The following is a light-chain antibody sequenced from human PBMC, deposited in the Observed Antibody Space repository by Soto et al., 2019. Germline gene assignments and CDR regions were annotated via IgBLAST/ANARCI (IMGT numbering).Light chain of an antibody. V-gene: IGKV3-11*01. CDR2: DAS. Sequence: EIVLTQSPATLSVSPGARATLSCRASQSINNYLAWYQQKPGQAPRLLIYDASNRATGIPVRFSGSGSGTDFTLTIGGPESEDSALYYCQQRSNWPLTFGGGTKVEI. CDR1: QSINNY. J-gene: IGKJ4*01. CDR3: QQRSNWPLT.